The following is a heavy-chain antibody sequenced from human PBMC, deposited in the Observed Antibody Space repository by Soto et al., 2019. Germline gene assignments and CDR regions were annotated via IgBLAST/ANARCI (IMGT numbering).Heavy chain of an antibody. CDR3: ARAWIAVAGPYYFAY. J-gene: IGHJ4*02. Sequence: QVQLVQSGAEVKKPGASVKVSCKASGYTFTSYGISWVRQAPGQGLERMGWISAYNGNTNYAQKLQGRVTMTTDTSRSTAYMELRSLRSADTAVYYCARAWIAVAGPYYFAYWGQGTLVTVSS. CDR2: ISAYNGNT. V-gene: IGHV1-18*04. CDR1: GYTFTSYG. D-gene: IGHD6-19*01.